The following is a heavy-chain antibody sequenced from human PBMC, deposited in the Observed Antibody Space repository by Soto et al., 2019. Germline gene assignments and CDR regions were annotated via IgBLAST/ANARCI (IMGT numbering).Heavy chain of an antibody. CDR3: AKDFVTYYYDSSGSPDY. D-gene: IGHD3-22*01. J-gene: IGHJ4*02. CDR2: ISYDGSNK. CDR1: GFTFSSYG. V-gene: IGHV3-30*18. Sequence: GGSLRLSCAASGFTFSSYGMHWVRQAPGKGLEWVAVISYDGSNKYYADSVKGRFTISRDNSKNTLYLQMNSLRAEDTAVYYCAKDFVTYYYDSSGSPDYWGQGTLVTVSS.